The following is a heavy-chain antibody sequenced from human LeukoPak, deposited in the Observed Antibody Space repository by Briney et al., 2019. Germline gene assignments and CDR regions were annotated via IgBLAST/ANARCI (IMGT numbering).Heavy chain of an antibody. CDR1: GFTFNNYA. CDR3: ARDEPTVTTGPPVGS. D-gene: IGHD4-17*01. J-gene: IGHJ4*02. CDR2: ISYHGNNQ. Sequence: GRSLRLSCAASGFTFNNYAIHWVRQAPGKGLDWVTLISYHGNNQYYADSVKGRFTISRDNAKNTLYLQMNSLSVEDTAVYYCARDEPTVTTGPPVGSWGQGTLVTVSS. V-gene: IGHV3-30-3*01.